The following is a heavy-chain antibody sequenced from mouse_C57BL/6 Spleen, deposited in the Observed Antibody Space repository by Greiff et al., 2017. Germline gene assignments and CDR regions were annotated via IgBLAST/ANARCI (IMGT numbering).Heavy chain of an antibody. J-gene: IGHJ2*01. V-gene: IGHV1-82*01. CDR1: GYAFTSSW. CDR3: ARGGAYFDY. Sequence: QVQLQQSGPELVKPGASVKISCKASGYAFTSSWMNWVKQRPGKGLEWIGRIYPGAGDTNYNGKFKGKATVTVDKSSSTAYMRLSSLTSEDSAVXFCARGGAYFDYWGQGTTLTVSS. CDR2: IYPGAGDT.